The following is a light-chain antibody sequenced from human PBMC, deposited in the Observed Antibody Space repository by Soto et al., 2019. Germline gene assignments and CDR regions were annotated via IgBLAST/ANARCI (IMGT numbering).Light chain of an antibody. J-gene: IGKJ4*01. CDR2: GAS. CDR1: QSVSSN. Sequence: EIVMTQSPATLSVSPGERATLSCRASQSVSSNFAWYQQKPGQAPRLLIYGASTRATGIPARFSGSGSGTEFTLTISSLQSEDFAVYYCQQYNKLPLTFGGGTKVEIK. V-gene: IGKV3-15*01. CDR3: QQYNKLPLT.